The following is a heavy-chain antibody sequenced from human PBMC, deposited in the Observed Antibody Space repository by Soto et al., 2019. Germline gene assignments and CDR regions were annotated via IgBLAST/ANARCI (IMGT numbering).Heavy chain of an antibody. J-gene: IGHJ4*02. D-gene: IGHD3-3*01. CDR3: ATVAYSGVVIEYSDS. V-gene: IGHV3-23*01. CDR2: ISSSGRRT. CDR1: GFTFANFG. Sequence: GGSLRLSCGGSGFTFANFGMGWVRQAPGKGLYWVSGISSSGRRTYYADSVKGRFTISRDNSKSTLYLQMDSLSADDTAVYYCATVAYSGVVIEYSDSWGQGSLVTVSS.